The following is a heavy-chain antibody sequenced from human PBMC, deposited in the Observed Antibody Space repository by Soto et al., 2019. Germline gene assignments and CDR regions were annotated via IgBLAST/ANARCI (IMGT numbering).Heavy chain of an antibody. J-gene: IGHJ6*03. V-gene: IGHV1-69*08. CDR2: IIPILGIA. CDR1: GGTFSSYT. D-gene: IGHD2-2*01. CDR3: AREWRSTGSIGLYYMDV. Sequence: QVQLVQSGAEAKKPGSSVKVSCKASGGTFSSYTISWVRQAPGQGLEWMGRIIPILGIANYAQKFQGRVTITADKSTSTAYMELSSLRSEDTAVYYCAREWRSTGSIGLYYMDVWGKGTTVTVSS.